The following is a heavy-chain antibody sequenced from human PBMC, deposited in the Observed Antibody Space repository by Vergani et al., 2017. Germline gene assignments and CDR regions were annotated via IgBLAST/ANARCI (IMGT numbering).Heavy chain of an antibody. J-gene: IGHJ3*02. D-gene: IGHD3-9*01. Sequence: QVQLQESGPGLVKPSETLSLTCTVSGGSISSYYWSWIRQPPGKGLEWIGYIYYSGSTNYNPSLKSRVTISVDTSKNQFSLKLSSVTAADTAVYYCARREIRYFDWSQHDAFDIWGQGTMVTVSS. CDR1: GGSISSYY. V-gene: IGHV4-59*01. CDR2: IYYSGST. CDR3: ARREIRYFDWSQHDAFDI.